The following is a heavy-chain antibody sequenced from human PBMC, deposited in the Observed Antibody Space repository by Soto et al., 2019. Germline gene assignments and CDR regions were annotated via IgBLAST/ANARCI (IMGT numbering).Heavy chain of an antibody. J-gene: IGHJ4*02. D-gene: IGHD5-18*01. CDR1: GGSISSSSYY. Sequence: SETLSLTCTVSGGSISSSSYYWGWIRQPPGKGLEWIGSIYYSGSTYYNPSLKGRVTISVDTSKDQFSLKLSSVTAEDTAVYYCAKGGYTTYFEYWAQGTLVTVSS. CDR2: IYYSGST. CDR3: AKGGYTTYFEY. V-gene: IGHV4-39*07.